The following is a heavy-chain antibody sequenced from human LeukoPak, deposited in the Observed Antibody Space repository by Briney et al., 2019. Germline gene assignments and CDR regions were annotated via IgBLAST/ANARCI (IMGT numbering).Heavy chain of an antibody. V-gene: IGHV4-59*08. CDR3: ASLGYSGYDAYFDY. CDR2: IYYSGST. CDR1: GGSISSYY. Sequence: SETLSLTCTVSGGSISSYYWSWIRQPPGKGLEWIGYIYYSGSTNYNPSLKSRVTISVDTSKNQFSLKLSSVTAADTAVYYCASLGYSGYDAYFDYWGQGTLVTVSS. J-gene: IGHJ4*02. D-gene: IGHD5-12*01.